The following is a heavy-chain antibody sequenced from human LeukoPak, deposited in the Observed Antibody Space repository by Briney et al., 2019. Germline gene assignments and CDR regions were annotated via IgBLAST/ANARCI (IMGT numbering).Heavy chain of an antibody. Sequence: SETLSLTCTVSGCSISSYYWSWIRQAPGKGLEWIGRIYTSGSTNYNPSLKSRVTMSVDTSKNQFSLKLSSVTAAGQAVYYCARDAYCSGGGCYWYFDLWGRGTLVTVSS. CDR3: ARDAYCSGGGCYWYFDL. J-gene: IGHJ2*01. CDR2: IYTSGST. V-gene: IGHV4-4*07. CDR1: GCSISSYY. D-gene: IGHD2-15*01.